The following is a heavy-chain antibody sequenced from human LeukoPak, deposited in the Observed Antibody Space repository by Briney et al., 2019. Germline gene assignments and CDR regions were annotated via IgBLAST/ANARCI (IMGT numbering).Heavy chain of an antibody. CDR1: GDSVSSNSAA. Sequence: SQTLSLTCAISGDSVSSNSAAWIWFRQSPSRGLEWLARTYFRSKWYYDYAVSVKSRIVISQDTSKNQFSLQLNSVTPDYTAVYFCARSAVGGHNDFWGQGTLVTVSS. CDR2: TYFRSKWYY. CDR3: ARSAVGGHNDF. V-gene: IGHV6-1*01. J-gene: IGHJ4*02. D-gene: IGHD3-16*01.